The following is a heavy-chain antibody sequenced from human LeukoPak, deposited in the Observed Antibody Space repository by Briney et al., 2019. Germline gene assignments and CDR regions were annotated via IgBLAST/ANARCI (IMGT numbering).Heavy chain of an antibody. Sequence: GRSLRLSCAASGFTFDDYAMHWVRQAPGRGLEWVSGISWNSGSIGYADSVKGRFTISRDNAKNSLYLQMNSLRAEDMALYYCAKDLSSGYPNRFDYWGQGTLVTVSS. CDR1: GFTFDDYA. J-gene: IGHJ4*02. CDR2: ISWNSGSI. CDR3: AKDLSSGYPNRFDY. D-gene: IGHD3-22*01. V-gene: IGHV3-9*03.